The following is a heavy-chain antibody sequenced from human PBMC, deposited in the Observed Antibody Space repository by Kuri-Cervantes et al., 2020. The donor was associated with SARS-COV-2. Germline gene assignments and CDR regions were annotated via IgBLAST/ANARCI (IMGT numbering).Heavy chain of an antibody. CDR3: ARDISGLYFDY. V-gene: IGHV3-30-3*01. CDR1: GFTFSSHA. Sequence: GESLKISCAASGFTFSSHAMHWVRQAPGKGLEWVAVISYDGSNKYYADSVKGRFTISRDNSKNTLYLQMNSLRAEDTAVYYCARDISGLYFDYWGQGTLVTVSS. CDR2: ISYDGSNK. D-gene: IGHD3-9*01. J-gene: IGHJ4*02.